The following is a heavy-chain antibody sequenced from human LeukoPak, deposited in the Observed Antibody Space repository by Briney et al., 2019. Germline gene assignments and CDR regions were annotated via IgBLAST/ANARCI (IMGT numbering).Heavy chain of an antibody. Sequence: GGSLRLSCAASGFTFNSYSMNWVRQAPGKGLEWVSYISSSSSTIYYADSVKGRFTISRDNAKNSLYLQMNSLRAEDTAVYYCASPAMVRGVIITEDYWGQGTLVTVSS. CDR3: ASPAMVRGVIITEDY. J-gene: IGHJ4*02. D-gene: IGHD3-10*01. CDR1: GFTFNSYS. CDR2: ISSSSSTI. V-gene: IGHV3-48*04.